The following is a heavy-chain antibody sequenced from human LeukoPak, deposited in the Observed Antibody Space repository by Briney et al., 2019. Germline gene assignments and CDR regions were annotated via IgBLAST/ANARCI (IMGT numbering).Heavy chain of an antibody. J-gene: IGHJ5*02. V-gene: IGHV7-4-1*02. CDR2: INTNTGHP. CDR3: ARDHGSQKYWFDP. D-gene: IGHD1-26*01. Sequence: ASVKAPCKASGYTFTTYAMNWVRQAPGQGLEWMGWINTNTGHPTYAQGFTGRFVFSLDTSVSTAYLQISSLKGEDTAVYYCARDHGSQKYWFDPWGQGTLVTVSS. CDR1: GYTFTTYA.